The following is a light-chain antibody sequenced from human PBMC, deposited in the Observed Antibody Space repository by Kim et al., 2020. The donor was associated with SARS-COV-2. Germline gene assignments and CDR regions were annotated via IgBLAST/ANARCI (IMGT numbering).Light chain of an antibody. CDR2: AAS. CDR1: QGISSY. V-gene: IGKV1-8*01. J-gene: IGKJ1*01. CDR3: QKYYSYPGT. Sequence: AIRITQSPSSLSASTGDRVTITCRASQGISSYLACYQQKPGKAPKLLIYAASTLQSGVQSRFSGSGSGTDFTLTISGLQSEDFATYYCQKYYSYPGTFGPGTQMEIK.